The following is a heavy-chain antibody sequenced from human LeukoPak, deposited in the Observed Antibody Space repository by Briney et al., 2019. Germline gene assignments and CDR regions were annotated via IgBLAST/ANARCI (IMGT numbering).Heavy chain of an antibody. D-gene: IGHD3-3*01. CDR2: MNHNSGNS. Sequence: ASVKDSCKACGYTFISYHLNWVRQATGKGLAWMGWMNHNSGNSGYAQQFQGRVTITRNTSISTANMELSSLRSDDTAVYYCERATTHIKIFVVVMRGVYYYMDVWGKGTTVTVSS. V-gene: IGHV1-8*01. CDR1: GYTFISYH. CDR3: ERATTHIKIFVVVMRGVYYYMDV. J-gene: IGHJ6*03.